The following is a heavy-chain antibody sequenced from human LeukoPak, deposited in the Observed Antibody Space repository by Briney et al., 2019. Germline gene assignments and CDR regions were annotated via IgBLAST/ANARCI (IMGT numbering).Heavy chain of an antibody. J-gene: IGHJ4*02. CDR3: ARDLNWETY. Sequence: GGSLRLSCAASGLTFSGSWITRIRQAPGKGLEWVASMKPDGSEKWYVDSVKGRFTISRDNAKNSLYLQMNSLRVEDTAVYYCARDLNWETYWGQGTLVSVSS. CDR1: GLTFSGSW. D-gene: IGHD7-27*01. CDR2: MKPDGSEK. V-gene: IGHV3-7*01.